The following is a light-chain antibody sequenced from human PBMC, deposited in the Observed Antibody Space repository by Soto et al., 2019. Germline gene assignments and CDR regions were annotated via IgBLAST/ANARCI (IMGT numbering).Light chain of an antibody. V-gene: IGKV3-15*01. CDR1: WSVISY. Sequence: IVVAQSKNTLSLSPGERATLSCRVSWSVISYLAWYQQKPGQAPRLLMYGASTRATGIPAMFSGSGSGTEFTLTIGSLQSEDFAVYCCQQYNNWPPYTFGQGTKVDI. J-gene: IGKJ2*01. CDR3: QQYNNWPPYT. CDR2: GAS.